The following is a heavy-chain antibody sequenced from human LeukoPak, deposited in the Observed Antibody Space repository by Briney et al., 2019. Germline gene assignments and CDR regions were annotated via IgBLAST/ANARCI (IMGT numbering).Heavy chain of an antibody. CDR1: GGSVSSDSYY. D-gene: IGHD1-1*01. CDR3: ARDQDGTTYLDY. J-gene: IGHJ4*02. V-gene: IGHV4-61*01. Sequence: SETLSLTCTVSGGSVSSDSYYWGWIRQPPGKGLEWFGYVYYTGSTKDNPSLKSRVTISVDTSKNQFSLKLSSVTAADTAVYYCARDQDGTTYLDYWGQGTLVTVSS. CDR2: VYYTGST.